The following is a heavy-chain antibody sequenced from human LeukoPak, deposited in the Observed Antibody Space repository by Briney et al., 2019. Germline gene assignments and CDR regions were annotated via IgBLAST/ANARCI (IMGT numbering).Heavy chain of an antibody. J-gene: IGHJ5*02. CDR3: ARVYYYGSGRSSWFDP. D-gene: IGHD3-10*01. Sequence: GGSLRLSCAASGFTFSSYIMNWVRQAPGKGLEWVSSISSSSSYIYYADSVKGRFTISRDNAKNSLYLQMNSLRAEDTAVYYCARVYYYGSGRSSWFDPWGQGTLVTVSS. CDR1: GFTFSSYI. V-gene: IGHV3-21*01. CDR2: ISSSSSYI.